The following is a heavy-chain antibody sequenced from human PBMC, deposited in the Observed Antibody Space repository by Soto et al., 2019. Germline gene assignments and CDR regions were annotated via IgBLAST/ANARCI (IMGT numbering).Heavy chain of an antibody. CDR2: IWYDGSNK. J-gene: IGHJ4*02. CDR1: GFTFSSYG. CDR3: ARDLNTMVRGVIEY. D-gene: IGHD3-10*01. Sequence: GGSLRLSCAASGFTFSSYGMHWVRQAPGKGLEWVAVIWYDGSNKYYADSVKGRFTISRDNSKNTLYLQMNSLRAEDTAVYYCARDLNTMVRGVIEYWGQGTLVTVSS. V-gene: IGHV3-33*01.